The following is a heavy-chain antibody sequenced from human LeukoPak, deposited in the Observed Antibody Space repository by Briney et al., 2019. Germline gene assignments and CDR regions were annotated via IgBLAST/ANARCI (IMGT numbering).Heavy chain of an antibody. CDR2: IRSKVYGGTT. V-gene: IGHV3-49*03. J-gene: IGHJ4*02. CDR3: VRYSGDADY. Sequence: GRSLRLSCTASGFTYGDYAMSWFRQAPGKGLEWVGFIRSKVYGGTTEYAASVKGRFTISRDDSKSIAYLQMNSLKSEDTAVYYCVRYSGDADYWGQGTLVTVSS. D-gene: IGHD5-12*01. CDR1: GFTYGDYA.